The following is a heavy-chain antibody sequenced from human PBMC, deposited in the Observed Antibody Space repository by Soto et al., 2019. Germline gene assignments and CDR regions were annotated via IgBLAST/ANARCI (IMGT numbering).Heavy chain of an antibody. CDR2: INIDGSST. Sequence: GGYLGVSCASSVFTFSSYWMHWVRQAPGKGLVWVSRINIDGSSTIYADSVKGRFTISRDNAKNTLYLQMNSLRAEDTAVYYCAREEPSALLGYFDYWGQGTMVTVSS. D-gene: IGHD3-16*01. J-gene: IGHJ4*02. CDR1: VFTFSSYW. V-gene: IGHV3-74*01. CDR3: AREEPSALLGYFDY.